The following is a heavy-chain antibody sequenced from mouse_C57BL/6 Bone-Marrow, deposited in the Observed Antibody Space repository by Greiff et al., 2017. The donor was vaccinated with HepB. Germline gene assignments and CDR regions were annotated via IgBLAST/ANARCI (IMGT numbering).Heavy chain of an antibody. Sequence: EVKLVESGGGLVKPGGSLKLSCAASGFTFSSYAMSWVRQTPEKRLEWVATISDGGSYTYYPDNVKGRFTISRDNAKNNLYLQMSHLKSEDTAMYYCASHYYGSPDYWGQGTTLTVSS. D-gene: IGHD1-1*01. V-gene: IGHV5-4*03. CDR2: ISDGGSYT. J-gene: IGHJ2*01. CDR1: GFTFSSYA. CDR3: ASHYYGSPDY.